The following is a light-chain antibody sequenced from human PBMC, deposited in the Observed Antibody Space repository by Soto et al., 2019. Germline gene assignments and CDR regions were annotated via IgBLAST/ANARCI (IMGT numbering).Light chain of an antibody. CDR3: QYYGNSPKLT. J-gene: IGKJ4*01. CDR1: QSVSSSY. CDR2: GAS. V-gene: IGKV3-20*01. Sequence: EVVLTQSPGTLSLSPGERATLSCRASQSVSSSYLAWYQQKPGQAPRLLIYGASSRATGFPDRFSGTGSGTDFTLTISRLQPEDFAVYYCQYYGNSPKLTFGGGTKVDIK.